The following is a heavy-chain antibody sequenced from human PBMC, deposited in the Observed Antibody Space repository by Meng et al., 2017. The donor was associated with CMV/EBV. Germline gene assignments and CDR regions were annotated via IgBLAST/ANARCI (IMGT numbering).Heavy chain of an antibody. CDR1: GFTFSSYS. V-gene: IGHV3-21*01. CDR2: ISSSSSYI. CDR3: ARDLSNYDILTGYQYYYYGMDV. D-gene: IGHD3-9*01. Sequence: GESLKISCAASGFTFSSYSMNWVRQAPGKGLEWVSYISSSSSYIYYADSVKGRFTISRDNAKNSLYLQMNSLRAEDTAVYYCARDLSNYDILTGYQYYYYGMDVWGQGTTVTVSS. J-gene: IGHJ6*02.